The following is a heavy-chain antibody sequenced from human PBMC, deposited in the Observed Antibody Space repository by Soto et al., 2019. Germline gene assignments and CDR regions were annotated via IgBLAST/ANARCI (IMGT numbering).Heavy chain of an antibody. V-gene: IGHV4-30-4*01. J-gene: IGHJ6*02. CDR3: ARKRVWFGDSYYYGMDV. Sequence: PSETLSLTCTVSGGSISSGDYYWSWIRQPPGKGLEWIGYIYYSGSTYYNPSLKSRVTISVDTSKNQFSLKLSSVTAADTAVYYCARKRVWFGDSYYYGMDVWGQGTTVTVSS. D-gene: IGHD3-10*01. CDR1: GGSISSGDYY. CDR2: IYYSGST.